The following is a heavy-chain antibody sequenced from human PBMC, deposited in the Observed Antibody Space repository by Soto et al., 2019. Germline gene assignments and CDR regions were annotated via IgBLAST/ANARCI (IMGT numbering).Heavy chain of an antibody. CDR3: ARDTMGGSSQSSYYYYGMDV. CDR1: GGSISSYY. D-gene: IGHD3-16*01. V-gene: IGHV4-4*07. CDR2: VYSSGRT. J-gene: IGHJ6*02. Sequence: TLSLTCTVSGGSISSYYWNWIRQPAGKGLEWIGLVYSSGRTKYNPSLKSRVTVSVDTSKNQFSLKLSSVTAADTAVYYCARDTMGGSSQSSYYYYGMDVWGQGTTVTVSS.